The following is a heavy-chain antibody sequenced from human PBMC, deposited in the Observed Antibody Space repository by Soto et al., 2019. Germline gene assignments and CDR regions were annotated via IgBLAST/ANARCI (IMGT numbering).Heavy chain of an antibody. CDR1: GFTFNRYA. CDR3: DKPHRYGVGINAHFGIAV. J-gene: IGHJ6*02. V-gene: IGHV3-30*09. CDR2: ISFGGSDS. Sequence: GGTLRLSCAASGFTFNRYAMHWVRQAPGKGLEWVAFISFGGSDSYYADSVKGRFALSRDNSKNTMYLEMNSLRPEDTAVYYCDKPHRYGVGINAHFGIAVWGQGNAVTVSS. D-gene: IGHD5-18*01.